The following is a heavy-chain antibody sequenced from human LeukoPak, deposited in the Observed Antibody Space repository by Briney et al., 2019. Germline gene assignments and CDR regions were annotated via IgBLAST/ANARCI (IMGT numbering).Heavy chain of an antibody. CDR1: GFTFSSYS. D-gene: IGHD2-21*02. V-gene: IGHV3-21*01. Sequence: PGGSLRLSCAASGFTFSSYSMNWVRQAPGKGLEWVSSISGSSSYIYYADSVKGRFTISRDNAKNSLYLQMNSLRAEDTAVYYCARGCGGDCYFFDYWGQGTLVTVSS. CDR2: ISGSSSYI. CDR3: ARGCGGDCYFFDY. J-gene: IGHJ4*02.